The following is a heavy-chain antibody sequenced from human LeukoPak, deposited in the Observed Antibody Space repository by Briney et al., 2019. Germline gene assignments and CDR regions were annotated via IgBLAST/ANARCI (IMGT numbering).Heavy chain of an antibody. CDR2: INPNSGGT. J-gene: IGHJ3*02. CDR3: ARGVDYYDSSGYYLDAFDI. V-gene: IGHV1-2*06. CDR1: GYTFTGYY. D-gene: IGHD3-22*01. Sequence: GASVKVSCKDSGYTFTGYYMHWVRQAPGQGLEWMGRINPNSGGTNYAQKFQGRVTMTRDTSISTAYMELSRLRSDDTAVYYCARGVDYYDSSGYYLDAFDIWGQGTMVTVSS.